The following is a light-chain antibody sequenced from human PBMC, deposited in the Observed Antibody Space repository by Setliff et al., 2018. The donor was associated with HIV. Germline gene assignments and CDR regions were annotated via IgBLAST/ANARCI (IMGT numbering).Light chain of an antibody. Sequence: QSVLTQPASVSGSPGQSITISCTGTSSDVGPYNFVSWYQQHPGKAPKLMIYDVSKRPSGVSNRFSGSKSVNTASLTISGLQAEDEAVYYCSSYTTSRSWVFGGGTKVTVL. CDR1: SSDVGPYNF. CDR2: DVS. CDR3: SSYTTSRSWV. V-gene: IGLV2-14*01. J-gene: IGLJ3*02.